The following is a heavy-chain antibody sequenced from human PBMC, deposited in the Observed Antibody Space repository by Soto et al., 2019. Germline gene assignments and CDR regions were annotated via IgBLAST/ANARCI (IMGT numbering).Heavy chain of an antibody. V-gene: IGHV1-18*01. J-gene: IGHJ5*02. CDR1: GYTFTGYG. CDR3: ARDLALGTQTKGYSGSETYYNDWLDP. Sequence: ASVKVSCKASGYTFTGYGISWVRQAPGQRFERMGWISDYNGNTNYAQKLQGRVTMTTDTSTSTAYMELRSLRSDDTAVYYCARDLALGTQTKGYSGSETYYNDWLDPWGQGTLVTVSS. CDR2: ISDYNGNT. D-gene: IGHD3-10*01.